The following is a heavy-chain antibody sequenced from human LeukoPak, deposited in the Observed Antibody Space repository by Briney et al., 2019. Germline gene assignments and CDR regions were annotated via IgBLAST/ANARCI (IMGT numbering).Heavy chain of an antibody. D-gene: IGHD6-19*01. CDR3: ARLTPGIAVAGSEFDY. J-gene: IGHJ4*02. V-gene: IGHV4-61*02. CDR1: GGSISSGSYY. Sequence: SETLSLTXTVSGGSISSGSYYWSWIRQPAGKGLEWIGRIYTSGSTNYNPSLKSRVTISVDTSKNQFSLKLSSVTAADTAVYYCARLTPGIAVAGSEFDYWGQGTLVTVSS. CDR2: IYTSGST.